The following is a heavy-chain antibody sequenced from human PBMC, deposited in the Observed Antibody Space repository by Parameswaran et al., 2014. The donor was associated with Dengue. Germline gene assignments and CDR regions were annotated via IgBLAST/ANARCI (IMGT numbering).Heavy chain of an antibody. Sequence: PGASVKVSCKASRFTSSNAAVQWVRQARGGGLEWIGWIVVGRGNTNYARKFQERVTITRDMSTNTAYMELSGLRSDDTGVYYCADMNVWGQGTTVTVSS. V-gene: IGHV1-58*01. CDR3: ADMNV. CDR2: IVVGRGNT. J-gene: IGHJ6*02. CDR1: RFTSSNAA.